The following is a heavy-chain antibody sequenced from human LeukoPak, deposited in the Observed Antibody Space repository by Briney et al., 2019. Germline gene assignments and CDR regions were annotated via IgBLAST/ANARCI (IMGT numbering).Heavy chain of an antibody. D-gene: IGHD2-15*01. J-gene: IGHJ4*02. CDR3: AKVALGQHPDY. V-gene: IGHV3-66*03. CDR1: GFTVSSNS. CDR2: IYSDNT. Sequence: PGGSLRLSCTVSGFTVSSNSMSWVRQAPGKGLEWVSFIYSDNTHYSDSVKGRFTISRDNSKNTLYLQMNSLRAEDTAVYYCAKVALGQHPDYWGQGTLVTVSS.